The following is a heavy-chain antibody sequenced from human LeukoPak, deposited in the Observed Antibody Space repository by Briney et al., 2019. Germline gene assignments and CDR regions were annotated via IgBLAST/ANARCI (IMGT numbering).Heavy chain of an antibody. Sequence: GGSLRLSCAASGFTFSTYSMNWVRQAPGKGLEWVSSISSGTSYIYYADSAKGRFTISRDNSKNTLYLQMDSLGAEDTAVYYCAKAGTFSYGSQFDPWGQGTLVIVSS. CDR1: GFTFSTYS. CDR2: ISSGTSYI. D-gene: IGHD3-16*01. CDR3: AKAGTFSYGSQFDP. V-gene: IGHV3-21*01. J-gene: IGHJ5*02.